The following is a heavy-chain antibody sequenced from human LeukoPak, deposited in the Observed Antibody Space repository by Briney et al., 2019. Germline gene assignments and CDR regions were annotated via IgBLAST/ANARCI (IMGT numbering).Heavy chain of an antibody. J-gene: IGHJ6*04. CDR2: ISYDGSNK. CDR3: AELGITLIGGV. CDR1: GFTFSSYA. D-gene: IGHD3-10*02. V-gene: IGHV3-30*04. Sequence: GGSLRLSCAASGFTFSSYAMHWVRQAPGKGLEWVAVISYDGSNKYYADSVKGRFTISRDNSKNTLYLQMNSLRAEDTAVYYCAELGITLIGGVWGKGTTVTISS.